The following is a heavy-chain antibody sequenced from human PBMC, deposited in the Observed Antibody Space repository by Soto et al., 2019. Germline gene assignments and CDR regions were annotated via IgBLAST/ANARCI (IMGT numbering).Heavy chain of an antibody. V-gene: IGHV1-18*01. Sequence: QVHLVQSGAEVKKPGASVKVSCKASGYTFTSYGITWVRQAPGQGLEWIGWISAHHGNTDYAQKLQGRVIVTRDTSTSTAYMELRSLISDDTAVYYCARGRYGDYWGQGALVTVSS. CDR2: ISAHHGNT. CDR3: ARGRYGDY. J-gene: IGHJ4*02. CDR1: GYTFTSYG. D-gene: IGHD1-1*01.